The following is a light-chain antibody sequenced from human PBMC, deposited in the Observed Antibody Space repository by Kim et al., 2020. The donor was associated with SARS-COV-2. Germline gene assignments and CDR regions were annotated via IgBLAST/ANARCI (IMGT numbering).Light chain of an antibody. V-gene: IGKV3-20*01. Sequence: EIVLTQSPGTLSLSPGERATLSCRASQSVSNSYLAWYQQKPGQAPSLLIYGASSRATGIPDRFSGSGSGTDFTLTISRLEPEDFAVYYCQQYGSSPLTFGQGTKLEI. CDR1: QSVSNSY. J-gene: IGKJ2*01. CDR2: GAS. CDR3: QQYGSSPLT.